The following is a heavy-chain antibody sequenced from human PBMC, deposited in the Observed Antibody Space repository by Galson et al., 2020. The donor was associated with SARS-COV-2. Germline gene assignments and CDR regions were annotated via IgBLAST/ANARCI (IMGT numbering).Heavy chain of an antibody. V-gene: IGHV4-39*01. J-gene: IGHJ6*02. CDR1: AGSISSSSYY. CDR2: IYYSGST. CDR3: ARTDDILTGYYSYGMDV. D-gene: IGHD3-9*01. Sequence: ETSETLSLTCTVSAGSISSSSYYWGWIRQPPGKGLEWTGSIYYSGSTYYNPSLKSRVTISVDTSKNQFSLKLSSVTAADTAVYYCARTDDILTGYYSYGMDVWGQGTTVTVSS.